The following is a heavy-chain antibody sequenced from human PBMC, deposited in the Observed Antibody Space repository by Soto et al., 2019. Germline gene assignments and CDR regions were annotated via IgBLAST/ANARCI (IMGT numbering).Heavy chain of an antibody. J-gene: IGHJ4*02. Sequence: QVQLQESGPGLVKPSQTLSLTCTVSGGSISSGGYYWSWIRQHPGKGLEWIGYIYYSGSTYYNPSLKRRVTIAVDTSKKQFSLKLSSVTAADTAVYYCARGGGGYSSSWYAPDWGQGTLVTVSS. CDR1: GGSISSGGYY. CDR3: ARGGGGYSSSWYAPD. CDR2: IYYSGST. D-gene: IGHD6-13*01. V-gene: IGHV4-31*03.